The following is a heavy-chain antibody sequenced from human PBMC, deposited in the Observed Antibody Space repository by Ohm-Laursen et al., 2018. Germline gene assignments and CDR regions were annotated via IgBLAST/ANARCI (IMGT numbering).Heavy chain of an antibody. CDR1: GYTFTSYG. Sequence: GASVKVSCKASGYTFTSYGISWVRQAPGQGLEWMGWISAYNGNTNYAQKLQGRVTMTTDTSTSTAYMELRSLRSDDTAVYYCARSREVITSYYYYYGMDVWGQGTTVTVSS. V-gene: IGHV1-18*01. CDR2: ISAYNGNT. D-gene: IGHD3-22*01. CDR3: ARSREVITSYYYYYGMDV. J-gene: IGHJ6*02.